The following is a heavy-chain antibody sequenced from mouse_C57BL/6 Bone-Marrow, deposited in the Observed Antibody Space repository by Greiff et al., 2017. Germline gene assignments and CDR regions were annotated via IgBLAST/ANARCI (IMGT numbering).Heavy chain of an antibody. CDR1: GYTFTSYW. CDR3: ARGWLLAYAMDY. D-gene: IGHD2-3*01. CDR2: IHPNSGST. V-gene: IGHV1-64*01. J-gene: IGHJ4*01. Sequence: QVQLQQPGAELVKPGASVKLSCKVSGYTFTSYWMHWVKQRPGQGLEWIGMIHPNSGSTNYNEKFKSKATLTVDKSSSTAYMQLSSLTSEDSAVYYFARGWLLAYAMDYWGQGTSVTVSS.